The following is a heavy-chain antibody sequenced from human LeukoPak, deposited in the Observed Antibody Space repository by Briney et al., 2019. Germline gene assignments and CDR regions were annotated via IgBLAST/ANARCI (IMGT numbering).Heavy chain of an antibody. CDR2: ISSSSSYI. J-gene: IGHJ6*03. V-gene: IGHV3-21*01. CDR3: ALWFGGPEVYYYMDV. CDR1: GFTFSTYA. D-gene: IGHD3-10*01. Sequence: GGSLRLSCAASGFTFSTYAMSWVRQAPGKGLEWVSSISSSSSYIYYADSVKGRFTISRDNAKNSLYLQMNSLRAEDTAVYYCALWFGGPEVYYYMDVWGKGTTVTVSS.